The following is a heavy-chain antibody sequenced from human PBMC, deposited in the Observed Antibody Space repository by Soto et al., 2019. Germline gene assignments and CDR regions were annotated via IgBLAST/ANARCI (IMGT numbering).Heavy chain of an antibody. CDR1: GFTFSSYA. CDR2: TSYDGSSR. CDR3: ARPGKWLQSHVDD. J-gene: IGHJ4*02. Sequence: QVQLVESGGGVVQPGRSLRLSCAASGFTFSSYAMHWVRQAPGKGLEWVAVTSYDGSSRYYADSVKGRFTISRDNSKNTLFLQMNSLRPDDTAVYYCARPGKWLQSHVDDWGPGTLVTVSS. D-gene: IGHD6-19*01. V-gene: IGHV3-30-3*01.